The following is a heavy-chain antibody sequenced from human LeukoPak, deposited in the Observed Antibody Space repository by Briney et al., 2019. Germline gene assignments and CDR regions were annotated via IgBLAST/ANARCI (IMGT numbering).Heavy chain of an antibody. V-gene: IGHV3-23*01. D-gene: IGHD2-2*02. J-gene: IGHJ4*02. Sequence: GGSLRLSCAASGFTFSSYAMSWVRQAPGKGLEWVSVISGSGGSTYYADSVKGRFTISRDNSKNTLYLQMNSLRAEDTAVYYCGVSHYIHGQVDFWGQGTLVTVSS. CDR3: GVSHYIHGQVDF. CDR1: GFTFSSYA. CDR2: ISGSGGST.